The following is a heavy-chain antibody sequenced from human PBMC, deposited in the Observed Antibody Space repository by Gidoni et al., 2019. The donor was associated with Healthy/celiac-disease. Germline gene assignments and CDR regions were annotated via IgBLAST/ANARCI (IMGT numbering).Heavy chain of an antibody. CDR1: GDRVSSNSPA. CDR2: TYYRSKWYN. J-gene: IGHJ4*02. Sequence: QVQLQQSGPGLVKPSQTLSLTCSISGDRVSSNSPAWNWIRQSPSRGLEWLGRTYYRSKWYNDYAVSGKSRITINPDTAKNQFSLQLNSVTPEDTAVYYCARGLGYSYVSTTFDYWGQGTLVTVSS. V-gene: IGHV6-1*01. CDR3: ARGLGYSYVSTTFDY. D-gene: IGHD5-18*01.